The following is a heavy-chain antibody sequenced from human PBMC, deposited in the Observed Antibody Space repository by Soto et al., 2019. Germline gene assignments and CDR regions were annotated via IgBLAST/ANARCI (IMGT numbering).Heavy chain of an antibody. CDR1: GGSFSGYY. CDR2: INHSGST. Sequence: SETLSLTCAVYGGSFSGYYWSWIRQPPGKGLEWIGEINHSGSTNYNPSLKSRVTISVDTSKNQFSLKLSSVTAADTAVYYCARGVMGAVAGPNNWFDPWGQGTLVTVSS. V-gene: IGHV4-34*01. J-gene: IGHJ5*02. D-gene: IGHD6-19*01. CDR3: ARGVMGAVAGPNNWFDP.